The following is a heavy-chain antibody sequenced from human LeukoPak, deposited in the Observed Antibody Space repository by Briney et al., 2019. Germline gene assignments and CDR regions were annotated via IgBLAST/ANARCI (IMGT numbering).Heavy chain of an antibody. D-gene: IGHD3-22*01. CDR3: AKDRDYYDSSGYYVSLDY. CDR2: ISGSGGST. CDR1: GFTFSSYA. V-gene: IGHV3-23*01. J-gene: IGHJ4*02. Sequence: PGGSLRLSCAASGFTFSSYAMSWVRPAPGKGLEWVSAISGSGGSTYYADSVKGRFTISRDNSKNTLYLQMNSLRAEDTAVYYCAKDRDYYDSSGYYVSLDYWGQGTLVTVSS.